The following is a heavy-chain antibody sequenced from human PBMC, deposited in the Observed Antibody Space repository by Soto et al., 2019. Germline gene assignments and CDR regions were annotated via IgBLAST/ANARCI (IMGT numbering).Heavy chain of an antibody. CDR1: GASVTSFY. CDR2: ISDSGST. Sequence: QVQLQESGPGLVKPSETLSLTCTVSGASVTSFYWSWIRQAPGKGLEWIGYISDSGSTNYSPSLGSRVTISVDTSKNQFSLRLTSVTAADTAVYYGARRKGIDFWGHGTLVTVSS. V-gene: IGHV4-59*08. CDR3: ARRKGIDF. J-gene: IGHJ4*01.